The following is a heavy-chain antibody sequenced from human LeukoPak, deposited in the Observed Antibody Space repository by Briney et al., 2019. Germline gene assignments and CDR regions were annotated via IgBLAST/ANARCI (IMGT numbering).Heavy chain of an antibody. Sequence: PSETLSLTCAVYGGSFSGYYWSWIRQPPGKGLEWIGEINHSGSTNYNPSLKSRVTISVDTSKNQFSLKLSSVTAADTAVYYCARVRTGTTLRYYYYMDVWGKGTTVTVSS. CDR3: ARVRTGTTLRYYYYMDV. CDR2: INHSGST. CDR1: GGSFSGYY. J-gene: IGHJ6*03. D-gene: IGHD1-7*01. V-gene: IGHV4-34*01.